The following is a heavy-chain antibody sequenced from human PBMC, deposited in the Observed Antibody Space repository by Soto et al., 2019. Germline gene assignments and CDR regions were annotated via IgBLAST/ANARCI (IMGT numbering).Heavy chain of an antibody. V-gene: IGHV5-51*01. Sequence: PGESLKISCKGSGYSFTSYWIGWVRQMPGKGLEWMGIIYPGDSDTRYSPSFQGQVTISADKSISTAYLQWSSLKASDTAMYYCAMGPELRYFDWLPSFDYWGQGTLVTVSS. CDR1: GYSFTSYW. CDR3: AMGPELRYFDWLPSFDY. CDR2: IYPGDSDT. D-gene: IGHD3-9*01. J-gene: IGHJ4*02.